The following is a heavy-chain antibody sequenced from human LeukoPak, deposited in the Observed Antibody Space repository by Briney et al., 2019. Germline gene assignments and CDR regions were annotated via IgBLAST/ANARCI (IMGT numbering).Heavy chain of an antibody. V-gene: IGHV3-33*08. CDR2: IWDDGSNK. J-gene: IGHJ4*02. D-gene: IGHD7-27*01. CDR1: GFTFSNYG. CDR3: ARHHPWGSFDY. Sequence: GGSLRLSCAASGFTFSNYGMHWVRQAPGKGLEWVAVIWDDGSNKYYADSVKGRFTISRDTSKNTVNLQMNSLRAEDTALYYCARHHPWGSFDYWGQGTLVTVSS.